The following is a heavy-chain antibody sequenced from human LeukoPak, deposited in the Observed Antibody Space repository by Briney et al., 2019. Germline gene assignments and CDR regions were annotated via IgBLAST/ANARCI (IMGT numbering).Heavy chain of an antibody. Sequence: SVKVSCKASGGTFSNFHINWVRQAPGQGLEWMGRILPILGLSNFAQKFQGRVTLSADKSTSTAYLELSRLRSEDTVVYYCARAKDYGDLPFDYWGQGTLVTVSS. CDR1: GGTFSNFH. CDR2: ILPILGLS. CDR3: ARAKDYGDLPFDY. V-gene: IGHV1-69*04. J-gene: IGHJ4*02. D-gene: IGHD4-17*01.